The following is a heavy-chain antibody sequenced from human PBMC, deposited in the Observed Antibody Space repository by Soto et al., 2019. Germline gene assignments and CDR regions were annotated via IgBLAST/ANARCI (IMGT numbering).Heavy chain of an antibody. CDR1: GFVFSAYS. J-gene: IGHJ3*01. CDR2: ISYDGSDK. D-gene: IGHD1-1*01. CDR3: ARETAGGAFDV. V-gene: IGHV3-30-3*01. Sequence: LRLSCAASGFVFSAYSMHWVRQAPGKGLEWVAVISYDGSDKYFADSVKGRVTISRDNFQNTLYLQMNSLRVEDTAVYYCARETAGGAFDVWGQGTMVTVSS.